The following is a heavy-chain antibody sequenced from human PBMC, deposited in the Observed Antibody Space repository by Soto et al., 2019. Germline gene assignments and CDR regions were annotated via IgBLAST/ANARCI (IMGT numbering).Heavy chain of an antibody. Sequence: QITLKESGPTLVKPTQTLTLTCTFSGFSLNTRDLGVGWIRQPPGKALEWLALIYWDDYKHYSPSLKSRLTITKATPKNQVVLTVTDMDPVDTATYYCAQKGRGYFDYWGQGTLVTVSS. J-gene: IGHJ4*02. D-gene: IGHD3-10*01. CDR3: AQKGRGYFDY. CDR1: GFSLNTRDLG. CDR2: IYWDDYK. V-gene: IGHV2-5*02.